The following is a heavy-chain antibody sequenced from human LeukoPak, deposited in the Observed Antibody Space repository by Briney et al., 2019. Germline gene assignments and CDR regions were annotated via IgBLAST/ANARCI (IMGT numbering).Heavy chain of an antibody. J-gene: IGHJ4*02. CDR2: IYYSGST. D-gene: IGHD1-26*01. CDR3: ARVRSPLTVDY. V-gene: IGHV4-59*01. CDR1: GGSIGGYY. Sequence: SETLSLTCTVSGGSIGGYYWTWIRQPPGKGLEWIGNIYYSGSTNYSPSLKSRGTISVDTSKNQFSLKLSSVTAADTAVYYCARVRSPLTVDYWGQGTLVSVSS.